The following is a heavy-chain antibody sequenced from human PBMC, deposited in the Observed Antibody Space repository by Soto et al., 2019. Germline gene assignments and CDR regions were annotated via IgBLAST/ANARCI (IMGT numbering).Heavy chain of an antibody. CDR3: AKATGVVVEAAIFDI. J-gene: IGHJ3*02. V-gene: IGHV3-9*01. D-gene: IGHD2-15*01. CDR1: GFTVDDYA. CDR2: ISWNGGTI. Sequence: GGSLRLSCAASGFTVDDYAMHWVRQAPGKGLEWVSGISWNGGTIGYADSVKGRFSISRDTAKNSLYLQMNSLRPDDTALYYCAKATGVVVEAAIFDIWGQGTMVTVSS.